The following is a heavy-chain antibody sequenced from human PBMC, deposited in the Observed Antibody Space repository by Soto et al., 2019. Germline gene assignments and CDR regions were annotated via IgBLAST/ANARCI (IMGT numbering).Heavy chain of an antibody. D-gene: IGHD3-10*01. CDR1: GYTFTSYG. V-gene: IGHV1-18*01. J-gene: IGHJ4*02. Sequence: ASVKVSCKASGYTFTSYGISWVRQAPGQGLEWMGWISAYNGNTNYAQKLQGRVSLTRDTSATTAYMELSGLRSEDTAVYYCARGFHGSADYWGQGTLVTVSS. CDR3: ARGFHGSADY. CDR2: ISAYNGNT.